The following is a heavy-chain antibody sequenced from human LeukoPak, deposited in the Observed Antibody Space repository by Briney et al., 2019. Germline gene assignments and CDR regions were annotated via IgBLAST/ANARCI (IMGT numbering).Heavy chain of an antibody. CDR2: ISAYSGHT. CDR3: ARDYDDDSRCFGY. J-gene: IGHJ4*02. V-gene: IGHV1-18*01. Sequence: ASVKVSCKASGYTFTTYGINWVRQAPGQGLEWMGWISAYSGHTNYAQKLQGRVTMTRDTSTTTVYMEMRSLRSDDTAVFYCARDYDDDSRCFGYWGQGTLVTVPS. D-gene: IGHD5-12*01. CDR1: GYTFTTYG.